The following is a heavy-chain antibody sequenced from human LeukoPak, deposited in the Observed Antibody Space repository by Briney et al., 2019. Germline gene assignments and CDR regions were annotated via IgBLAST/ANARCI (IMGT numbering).Heavy chain of an antibody. CDR3: ATEAGEVTAIGCQFDY. CDR1: GFTFSSYW. Sequence: PGGSLRLSCAASGFTFSSYWMSWVRQAPGKGLEWVANIKQDGSEKYYVDSVKGRFTISRDNAKNSLYLQMNSLRAEDTAVYYCATEAGEVTAIGCQFDYWGQGTLVTVSS. D-gene: IGHD2-21*02. J-gene: IGHJ4*02. V-gene: IGHV3-7*04. CDR2: IKQDGSEK.